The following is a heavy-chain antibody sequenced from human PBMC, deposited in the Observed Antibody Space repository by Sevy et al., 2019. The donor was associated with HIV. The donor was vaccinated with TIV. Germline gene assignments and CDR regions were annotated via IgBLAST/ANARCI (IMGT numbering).Heavy chain of an antibody. CDR2: IYYNGHS. J-gene: IGHJ4*02. D-gene: IGHD1-26*01. V-gene: IGHV4-59*08. CDR3: AGENAWGRGYS. CDR1: GGSITSLY. Sequence: SETLSLTCTVSGGSITSLYWNWIRQPPGKGLEWIANIYYNGHSNYNRSLKSRVTLSLDTSKNQFSLRLSSVTVADTAMYYCAGENAWGRGYSWGQGTLVTVSS.